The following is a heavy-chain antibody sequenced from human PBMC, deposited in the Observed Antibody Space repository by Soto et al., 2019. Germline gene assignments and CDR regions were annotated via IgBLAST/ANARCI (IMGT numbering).Heavy chain of an antibody. Sequence: SVKVSCKASGGTLSSYAINWVRQAPGQGLEWMGGIIPIFGTANYAQKFQGRVTITADESTSTAYMELSSLRSEDTAVYYCARDYCSSTSCYPGYYYGMDVWGQGTTVTVSS. CDR3: ARDYCSSTSCYPGYYYGMDV. V-gene: IGHV1-69*13. CDR1: GGTLSSYA. J-gene: IGHJ6*02. CDR2: IIPIFGTA. D-gene: IGHD2-2*01.